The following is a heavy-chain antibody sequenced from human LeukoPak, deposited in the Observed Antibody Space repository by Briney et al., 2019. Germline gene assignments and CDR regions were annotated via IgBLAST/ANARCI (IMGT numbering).Heavy chain of an antibody. Sequence: PSETLSLTCTVSGGSISSGGYYWSWIRQHPGKGLEWIGYIYYTGSTYYNPSLKSRVTISVDTSKNQFSLKLSSVTAADTAVYYCARGLKGTLWFGALYGMDVWGQGTTVTVSS. D-gene: IGHD3-10*01. J-gene: IGHJ6*02. CDR1: GGSISSGGYY. CDR2: IYYTGST. CDR3: ARGLKGTLWFGALYGMDV. V-gene: IGHV4-31*03.